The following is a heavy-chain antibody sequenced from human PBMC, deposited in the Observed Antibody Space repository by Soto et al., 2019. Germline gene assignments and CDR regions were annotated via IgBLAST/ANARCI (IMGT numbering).Heavy chain of an antibody. CDR1: GGSFSGYY. D-gene: IGHD4-17*01. Sequence: SETLSLTCAAYGGSFSGYYCSWIRQPPGKGLEWIGEINHNGSTNYNPSLKSRVTISVDMSTNKFCLKLSSVTPADTAVYYCARVSTVTTAFVHGVDVWGQGTTVTVSS. J-gene: IGHJ6*02. CDR2: INHNGST. V-gene: IGHV4-34*01. CDR3: ARVSTVTTAFVHGVDV.